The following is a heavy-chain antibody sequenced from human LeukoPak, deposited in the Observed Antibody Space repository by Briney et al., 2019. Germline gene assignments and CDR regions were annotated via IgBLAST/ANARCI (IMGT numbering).Heavy chain of an antibody. CDR3: ARQEMATTGEISY. V-gene: IGHV4-59*08. CDR2: IYYSGST. J-gene: IGHJ4*02. D-gene: IGHD5-24*01. CDR1: SGPISGDY. Sequence: PSETLSLTCTVSSGPISGDYWSWIRLPPGKRLEWVGYIYYSGSTNYNPSLKSRVTISVDTSKNQFSLKVSFVTAADTAIYYCARQEMATTGEISYWGQGTLVTVSS.